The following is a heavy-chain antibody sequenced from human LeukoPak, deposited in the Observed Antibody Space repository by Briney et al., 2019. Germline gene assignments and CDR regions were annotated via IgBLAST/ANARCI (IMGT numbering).Heavy chain of an antibody. V-gene: IGHV3-23*01. CDR1: GFTFSSYA. D-gene: IGHD3-9*01. Sequence: GGSLRLSCAASGFTFSSYAMSWVRQAPGKGLEWVSAISGSGGSTYYADSVKGRVTISRNDGKNTLYLHMNSLRDDDTAVYYCATDKRYAFDYWGQGILVTVSS. CDR2: ISGSGGST. CDR3: ATDKRYAFDY. J-gene: IGHJ4*02.